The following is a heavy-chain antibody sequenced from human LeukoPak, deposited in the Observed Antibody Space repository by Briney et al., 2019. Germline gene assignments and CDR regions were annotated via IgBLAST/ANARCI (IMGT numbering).Heavy chain of an antibody. Sequence: GGSLRLSCAASGFTFSNYGMSWVRQAPGKGLEWVSGINWNGGSTGYADSVKGRFTISRDNAKNSLYLQMNSLRAEDTALYYCARDKGYSGYDPIDYWGQGTLVTVSS. CDR3: ARDKGYSGYDPIDY. CDR2: INWNGGST. D-gene: IGHD5-12*01. J-gene: IGHJ4*02. V-gene: IGHV3-20*04. CDR1: GFTFSNYG.